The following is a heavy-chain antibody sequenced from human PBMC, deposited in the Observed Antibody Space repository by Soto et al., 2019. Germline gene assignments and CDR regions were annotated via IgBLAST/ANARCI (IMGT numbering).Heavy chain of an antibody. CDR1: GGPISVFNHY. D-gene: IGHD1-7*01. CDR2: IYYSGTT. CDR3: ARTATDGTGHHYFDY. V-gene: IGHV4-39*01. Sequence: SETLSLTCTVSGGPISVFNHYWDWIRQPPGKGLEWIGTIYYSGTTIYNPSLQSRVTMSVDTSKRQFSLKVSSVNAADTAVYFSARTATDGTGHHYFDYWGQGARVTVSS. J-gene: IGHJ4*02.